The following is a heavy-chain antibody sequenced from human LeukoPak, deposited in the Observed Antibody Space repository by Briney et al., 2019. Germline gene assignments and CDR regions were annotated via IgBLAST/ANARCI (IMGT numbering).Heavy chain of an antibody. J-gene: IGHJ6*02. CDR2: INWNGGGT. V-gene: IGHV3-9*01. Sequence: GGSMRLSCAATGYSFKDYGMHWVRQPPGKGLEWVSAINWNGGGTDYADSVKGRFTIFRDNAKNSLYLQLSGLRPEDTALYYCAKHLTATNTYIFFGLDVWGQGTSVTVSS. D-gene: IGHD1-26*01. CDR1: GYSFKDYG. CDR3: AKHLTATNTYIFFGLDV.